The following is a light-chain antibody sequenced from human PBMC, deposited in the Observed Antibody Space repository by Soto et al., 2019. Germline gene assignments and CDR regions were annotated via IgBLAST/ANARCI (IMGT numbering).Light chain of an antibody. Sequence: SVLTQPASVSGSPGQSIIISCTGTSSDVGGYNYVSWYQHHPGKAPKLMIYDVSNRPSGVSNRFSGSKSGNTASLTISGLQPKDEADYYCSSYTTSNTRQIVFGTGTKVTVL. V-gene: IGLV2-14*03. CDR1: SSDVGGYNY. J-gene: IGLJ1*01. CDR2: DVS. CDR3: SSYTTSNTRQIV.